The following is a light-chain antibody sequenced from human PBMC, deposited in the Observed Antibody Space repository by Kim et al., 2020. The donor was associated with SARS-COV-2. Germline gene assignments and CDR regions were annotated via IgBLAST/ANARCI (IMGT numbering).Light chain of an antibody. Sequence: DIILTQSPDTLSLSPGESAALSCRASQTLTGNQLAWYQQKPGQAPRLLIYDAISRATGIPYRFRGSGSGTEFTLTISGLSPDDFAVYYCQQYATSPRTFGQGTKLEI. J-gene: IGKJ1*01. CDR1: QTLTGNQ. CDR2: DAI. CDR3: QQYATSPRT. V-gene: IGKV3-20*01.